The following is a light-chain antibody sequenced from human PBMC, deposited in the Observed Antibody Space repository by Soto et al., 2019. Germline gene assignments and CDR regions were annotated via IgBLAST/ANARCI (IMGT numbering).Light chain of an antibody. CDR2: DVS. Sequence: QSALTQPRSVSGAPGQSVTLSCTGTSSDVGGYNYVSWYQQHPGKAPKLMIYDVSKRPSGVPDRFSGSKSGNTASLTISGLQAEEEADYSCCSYAGSYVFGTGTKLTVL. V-gene: IGLV2-11*01. CDR1: SSDVGGYNY. CDR3: CSYAGSYV. J-gene: IGLJ1*01.